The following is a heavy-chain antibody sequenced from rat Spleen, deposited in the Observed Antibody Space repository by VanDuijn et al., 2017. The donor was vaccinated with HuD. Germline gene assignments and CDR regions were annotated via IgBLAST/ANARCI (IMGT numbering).Heavy chain of an antibody. J-gene: IGHJ3*01. CDR1: GFTFSDYN. V-gene: IGHV5-7*01. D-gene: IGHD1-3*01. CDR3: ARHSYGSYVWFAY. Sequence: EVQLVESGGGLVQPGRSLKLSCAASGFTFSDYNMAWVRQAPKKGLEWVATISFDGGTTDYRDSVKGRFTISRDNAKSTLYLQRDSLRSEDTATDDCARHSYGSYVWFAYWCQGTRVTVSS. CDR2: ISFDGGTT.